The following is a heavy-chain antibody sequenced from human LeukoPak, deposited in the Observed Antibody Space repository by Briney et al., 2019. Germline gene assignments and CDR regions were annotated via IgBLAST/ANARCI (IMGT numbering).Heavy chain of an antibody. Sequence: SETLSLTCTVSGGSISIFYWSWIRQPAGKGLDWIGRIHSSGSINHNPSLKSRVTLSVDTSKNQFSLKLTSVATADTAVYYCARGTFKDGLDVWGQGTTVTVSS. CDR3: ARGTFKDGLDV. V-gene: IGHV4-4*07. CDR2: IHSSGSI. D-gene: IGHD2/OR15-2a*01. J-gene: IGHJ6*02. CDR1: GGSISIFY.